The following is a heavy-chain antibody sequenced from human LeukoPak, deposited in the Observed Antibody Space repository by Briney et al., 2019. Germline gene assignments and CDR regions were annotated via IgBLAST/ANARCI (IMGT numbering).Heavy chain of an antibody. CDR1: GYTFTGYY. J-gene: IGHJ4*02. Sequence: GSVKVSCRASGYTFTGYYMHWVRQAPGQGLEWMGWINPNSGGTNYAQKFQGRVTMTRDTSISTAYMELSRLRSDDTAVYYCARALALDYFDYWGQGTLVTVSS. CDR2: INPNSGGT. V-gene: IGHV1-2*02. D-gene: IGHD3-16*01. CDR3: ARALALDYFDY.